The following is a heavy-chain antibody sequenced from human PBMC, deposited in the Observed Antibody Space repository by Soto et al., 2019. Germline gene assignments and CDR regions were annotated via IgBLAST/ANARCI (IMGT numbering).Heavy chain of an antibody. J-gene: IGHJ5*02. V-gene: IGHV4-30-4*01. Sequence: VQLQESGPGLAETLSLTCTVSGVSITSGDYYWNWIRQPPGKGLEWIGNIDYSGNTYYNPSLKSRLTISXDXYKNQFSLKLSSVTAADTAVYYCASFGVASMNWFDPWGQGTLVTVSS. CDR3: ASFGVASMNWFDP. D-gene: IGHD3-3*01. CDR1: GVSITSGDYY. CDR2: IDYSGNT.